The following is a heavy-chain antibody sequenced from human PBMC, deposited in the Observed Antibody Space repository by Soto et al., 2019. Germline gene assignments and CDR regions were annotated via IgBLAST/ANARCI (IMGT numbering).Heavy chain of an antibody. D-gene: IGHD3-22*01. Sequence: ASVKVCCKASGYTFTSYAMHWVRQAPGQRLEWMGWINAGNGNTKYSQKFQGRVTITRDTSASTAYMELSSLRSEDTAVYYCARAIVVVTPPDYWGQGTLVTVSS. V-gene: IGHV1-3*01. CDR3: ARAIVVVTPPDY. J-gene: IGHJ4*02. CDR1: GYTFTSYA. CDR2: INAGNGNT.